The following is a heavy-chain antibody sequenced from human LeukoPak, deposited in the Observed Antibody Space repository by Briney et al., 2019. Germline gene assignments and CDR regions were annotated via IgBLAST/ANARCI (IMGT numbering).Heavy chain of an antibody. J-gene: IGHJ4*02. V-gene: IGHV1-2*02. Sequence: ASVKVSCKASGYTFTSYGISWVRQAPGQGLEWMGWINPNSGGTNYAQKFQGRVTMTGDTSISTAYMELSRLRSDDTAVYYCASGWFGELLSSLGDYWGQGTLVTVSS. CDR2: INPNSGGT. CDR1: GYTFTSYG. D-gene: IGHD3-10*01. CDR3: ASGWFGELLSSLGDY.